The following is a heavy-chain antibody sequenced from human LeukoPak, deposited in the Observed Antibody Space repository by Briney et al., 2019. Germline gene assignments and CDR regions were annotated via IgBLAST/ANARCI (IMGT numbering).Heavy chain of an antibody. J-gene: IGHJ5*02. D-gene: IGHD2-21*01. Sequence: PSETLSLTCTVSGGSISSSSYYWSWIRQPAGKGLEWIGRIYTSGTTHYNPSLKSRVTMSVDTSKNQFSLKLSSVTAADTAVYYCARAAVGYGDSWGQGTLVTVSS. V-gene: IGHV4-61*02. CDR2: IYTSGTT. CDR3: ARAAVGYGDS. CDR1: GGSISSSSYY.